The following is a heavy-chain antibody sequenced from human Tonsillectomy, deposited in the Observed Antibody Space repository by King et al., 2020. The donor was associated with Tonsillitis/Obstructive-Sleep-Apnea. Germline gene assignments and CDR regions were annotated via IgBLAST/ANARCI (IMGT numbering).Heavy chain of an antibody. J-gene: IGHJ4*02. V-gene: IGHV4-34*01. CDR3: AREGKEGYYDFWSAYFDY. CDR2: INHSGST. Sequence: VQLQQWGAGLLKPSETLSLTCAVYGGSFSDYYWSWIRQPPGKGLEWIGEINHSGSTNYNPSLKSRVTISVDTSKNQFSLKLSSVTAADTAVYYCAREGKEGYYDFWSAYFDYWGQETLVTVSS. D-gene: IGHD3-3*01. CDR1: GGSFSDYY.